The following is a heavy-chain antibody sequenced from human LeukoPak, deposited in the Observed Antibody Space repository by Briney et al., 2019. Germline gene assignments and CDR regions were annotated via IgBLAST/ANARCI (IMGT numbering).Heavy chain of an antibody. Sequence: GASVKVSCKASGYTFTSYGISWVRQAPGQGLEWMGWISAYNGNTNYAQKLQGRVTMTTDTSTSTAYMELRSLRSDDTAVYYCARDRSYGDYVAYYYYMDAWGKGTTVTVSS. CDR1: GYTFTSYG. J-gene: IGHJ6*03. CDR3: ARDRSYGDYVAYYYYMDA. D-gene: IGHD4-17*01. V-gene: IGHV1-18*01. CDR2: ISAYNGNT.